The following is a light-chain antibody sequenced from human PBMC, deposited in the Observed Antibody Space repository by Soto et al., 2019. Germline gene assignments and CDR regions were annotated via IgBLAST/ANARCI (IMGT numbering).Light chain of an antibody. V-gene: IGKV3-15*01. CDR3: QQHNSWPPV. CDR2: GAS. J-gene: IGKJ2*01. Sequence: EIVMTQSPATLSVSPGERATLSCRASQSVNSNLAWYKQKPGHSPRLLIYGASTRVTGIPARFSGSGSGTEFTLTISSLQSEDFAIYYCQQHNSWPPVFGQGTKLEIK. CDR1: QSVNSN.